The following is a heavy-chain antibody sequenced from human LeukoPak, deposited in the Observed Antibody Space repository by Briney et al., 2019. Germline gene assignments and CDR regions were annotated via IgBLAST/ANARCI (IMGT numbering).Heavy chain of an antibody. V-gene: IGHV4-34*01. CDR1: GGSFSGYY. Sequence: SETLSLTCAVYGGSFSGYYWSWIRQPPGKGLEWIGEINHSGSTNYNPSLTSRVTISVDTSKNQFSLKLSSVTAADTAVYYCATKYYYDSSGYPEEDYWGQGTLVTVSS. J-gene: IGHJ4*02. D-gene: IGHD3-22*01. CDR2: INHSGST. CDR3: ATKYYYDSSGYPEEDY.